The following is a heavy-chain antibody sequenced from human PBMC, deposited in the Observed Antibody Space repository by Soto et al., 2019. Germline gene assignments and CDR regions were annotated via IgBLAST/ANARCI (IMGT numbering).Heavy chain of an antibody. CDR1: RFTFSSYA. CDR2: ISYDGSNK. J-gene: IGHJ4*02. D-gene: IGHD6-13*01. Sequence: GGSLRLSCAASRFTFSSYAMHWVRQAPGKGLEWVAVISYDGSNKYYADSVKGRFIISRDNSKNTLYLQMNSLRAEDTAVYYCARDQSKLGLDYWGQGTLVTVAS. CDR3: ARDQSKLGLDY. V-gene: IGHV3-30-3*01.